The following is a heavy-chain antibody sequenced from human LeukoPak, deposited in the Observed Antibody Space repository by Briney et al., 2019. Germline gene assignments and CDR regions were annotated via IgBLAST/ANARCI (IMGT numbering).Heavy chain of an antibody. Sequence: GASVKVSCKASGYTFTGYYMHWVRQAPGQGLEWMGWINPNSGGTNYAQKSQGRVTMTRDTSISTAYMELSRLRSDDTAVYYCARDRFPARLVPAARGFDYXGQGTLVTV. J-gene: IGHJ4*02. CDR1: GYTFTGYY. CDR3: ARDRFPARLVPAARGFDY. V-gene: IGHV1-2*02. D-gene: IGHD2-2*01. CDR2: INPNSGGT.